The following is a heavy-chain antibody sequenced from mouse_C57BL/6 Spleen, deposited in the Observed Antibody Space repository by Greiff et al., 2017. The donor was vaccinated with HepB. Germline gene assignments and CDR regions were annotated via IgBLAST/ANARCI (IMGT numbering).Heavy chain of an antibody. J-gene: IGHJ2*01. V-gene: IGHV1-15*01. Sequence: VQGVESGAELVRPGASVTLSCKASGYTFTDYEMHWVKQTPVHGLEWIGAIDPETGGTAYNQKFKGKAILTADKSSSTAYMELRSLTSEDSAVYYCTRSGNYGDYWGQGTTLTVSS. CDR3: TRSGNYGDY. CDR1: GYTFTDYE. CDR2: IDPETGGT. D-gene: IGHD1-1*02.